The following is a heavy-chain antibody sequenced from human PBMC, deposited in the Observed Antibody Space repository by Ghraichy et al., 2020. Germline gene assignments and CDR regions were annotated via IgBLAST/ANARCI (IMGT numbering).Heavy chain of an antibody. V-gene: IGHV1-2*02. CDR1: GYTFTGFY. D-gene: IGHD3-22*01. CDR3: ARGQRYDASAFYYGVVGRVEY. Sequence: ASVKVSCKTSGYTFTGFYIHWIRQTPGQGLAWMGWINPDSGASNSAQNFQGRVTMPRDTSINTAYMTLNRLTSDDTAVYFCARGQRYDASAFYYGVVGRVEYWCQGSLVTVSS. J-gene: IGHJ4*02. CDR2: INPDSGAS.